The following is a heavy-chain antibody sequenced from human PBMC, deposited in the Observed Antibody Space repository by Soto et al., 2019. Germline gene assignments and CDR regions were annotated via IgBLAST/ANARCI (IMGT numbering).Heavy chain of an antibody. CDR1: GFSFSNFA. V-gene: IGHV3-33*01. J-gene: IGHJ4*02. CDR3: VREGPRKIVGAIDY. CDR2: VRRDGSYE. D-gene: IGHD1-26*01. Sequence: QVQLVESGGGVVQPGRSLRISCATSGFSFSNFAMHWFRQAPGKGLEWVSTVRRDGSYEQYGDSVKGRFTISRENHKNTLYLQMNSLRVGDTAVYYCVREGPRKIVGAIDYWGQGTLVTVSS.